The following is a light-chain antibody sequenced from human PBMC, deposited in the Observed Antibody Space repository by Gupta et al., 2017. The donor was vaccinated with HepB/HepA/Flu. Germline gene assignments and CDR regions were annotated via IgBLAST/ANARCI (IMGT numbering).Light chain of an antibody. CDR1: SSYVGGYNY. Sequence: QSALTQPASVSGSHGQSITISFTGTSSYVGGYNYVSWYQQHPGKAPKLMIYDVNNRPAGVASRFSGSKSGNEASLTISGLQAEDEADYYCSSYTSSITYVFGTGTKVTVL. CDR2: DVN. CDR3: SSYTSSITYV. V-gene: IGLV2-14*03. J-gene: IGLJ1*01.